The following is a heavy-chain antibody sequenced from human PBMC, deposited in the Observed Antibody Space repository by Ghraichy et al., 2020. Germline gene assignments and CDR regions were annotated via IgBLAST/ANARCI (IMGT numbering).Heavy chain of an antibody. D-gene: IGHD3-3*01. CDR1: GYTFTSYD. CDR2: MNPNSGNT. V-gene: IGHV1-8*01. J-gene: IGHJ5*02. Sequence: ASVKVSCKASGYTFTSYDINWVRQATGQGLEWMGWMNPNSGNTGYAQKFQGRVTMTRNTSISTAYMELSSLRSEDTAVYYCARGSITIFGVASNWFDPWGQGTLVTVSS. CDR3: ARGSITIFGVASNWFDP.